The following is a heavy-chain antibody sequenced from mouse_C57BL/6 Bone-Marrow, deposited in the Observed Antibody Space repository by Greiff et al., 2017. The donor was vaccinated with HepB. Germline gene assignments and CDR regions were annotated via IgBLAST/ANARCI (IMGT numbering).Heavy chain of an antibody. D-gene: IGHD2-1*01. V-gene: IGHV2-5*01. Sequence: QVQLQQSGPGLVQPSQSLSITCTVSGFSFTSYGVHWVRQSPGKGLEWLGVIWRGGSTDYNAAFMSRLSITKDNSKSQVFFKMNSLQADDTAIYYCAKRGNYVNAMDYWGQGTSVTVSS. CDR1: GFSFTSYG. CDR3: AKRGNYVNAMDY. J-gene: IGHJ4*01. CDR2: IWRGGST.